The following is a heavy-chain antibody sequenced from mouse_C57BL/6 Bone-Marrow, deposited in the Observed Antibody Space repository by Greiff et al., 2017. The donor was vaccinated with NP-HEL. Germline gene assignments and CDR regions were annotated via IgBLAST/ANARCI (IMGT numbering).Heavy chain of an antibody. D-gene: IGHD2-13*01. CDR2: INPNYGTT. J-gene: IGHJ1*03. CDR3: ARSGDGDRWYFEV. CDR1: GYSFTDYN. Sequence: VQLQQSGPELVKPGASVKISCKASGYSFTDYNMNWVKQSNGKSLEWIGVINPNYGTTSYNQKFKGKATLLVDQSSSTAYMRLTTLTSGDPAVYYYARSGDGDRWYFEVWGTGATVTVAS. V-gene: IGHV1-39*01.